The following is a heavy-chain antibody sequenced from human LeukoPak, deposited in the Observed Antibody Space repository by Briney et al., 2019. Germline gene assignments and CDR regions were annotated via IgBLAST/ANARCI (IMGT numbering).Heavy chain of an antibody. D-gene: IGHD6-19*01. CDR1: GYIFIVYN. Sequence: GASVTVSCKASGYIFIVYNMHWVRQAPGQGLEWMGWINPNSGGTNYAQNFQGRGTMTRDTSISTAYMELSRLRSDDTAVYYCARIKGSYSSGWYELDYWGQGTLVTVSS. CDR2: INPNSGGT. V-gene: IGHV1-2*02. CDR3: ARIKGSYSSGWYELDY. J-gene: IGHJ4*02.